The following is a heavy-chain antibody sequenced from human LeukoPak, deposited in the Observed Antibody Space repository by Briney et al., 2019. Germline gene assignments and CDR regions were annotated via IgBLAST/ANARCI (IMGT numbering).Heavy chain of an antibody. Sequence: SETLSLTCTVSGGSISSYYWSWIRQPPGKGLEWIGYIYYSGSTYYNPSLKSRVTISVDTSKNQFSLKLSSVTAADTAVYYCARGPTVTGDAFDIWGQGTMVTVSS. J-gene: IGHJ3*02. CDR1: GGSISSYY. D-gene: IGHD4-17*01. CDR2: IYYSGST. V-gene: IGHV4-59*01. CDR3: ARGPTVTGDAFDI.